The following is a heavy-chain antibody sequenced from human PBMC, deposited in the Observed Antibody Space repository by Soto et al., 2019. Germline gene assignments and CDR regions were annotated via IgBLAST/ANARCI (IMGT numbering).Heavy chain of an antibody. CDR1: GGSISNHY. V-gene: IGHV4-59*11. CDR2: VNYNGNT. Sequence: QVQLQESGPGLVKPSETLSLTCSVSGGSISNHYWSWIRQPPGKGLECIGYVNYNGNTNYNPSLKSRVTMSADTARTQISLKLTTVTAADTAVYYCTRANWYSEYWGQGTLVTVSS. J-gene: IGHJ4*02. D-gene: IGHD7-27*01. CDR3: TRANWYSEY.